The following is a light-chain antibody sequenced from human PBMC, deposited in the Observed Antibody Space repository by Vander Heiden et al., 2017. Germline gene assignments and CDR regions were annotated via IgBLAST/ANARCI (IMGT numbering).Light chain of an antibody. CDR2: LGS. CDR1: QSLLHSNGYNY. V-gene: IGKV2-28*01. CDR3: MQALQTIT. Sequence: DIVMTQSTLSLPVTPGEPASISCRSSQSLLHSNGYNYLDWYLQKPGQSPQLLIYLGSNRASGVPDRFSGSGSGTDFTLKISRVEAEDVGVYYCMQALQTITFGQGTRLEIK. J-gene: IGKJ5*01.